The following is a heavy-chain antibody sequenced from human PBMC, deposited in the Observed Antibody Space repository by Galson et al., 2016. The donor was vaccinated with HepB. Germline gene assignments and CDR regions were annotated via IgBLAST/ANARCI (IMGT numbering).Heavy chain of an antibody. CDR1: GSTFGSSA. D-gene: IGHD1-26*01. J-gene: IGHJ5*02. CDR2: IVVGSGNT. CDR3: AIDKWEQFYNWFDP. Sequence: QSGAEVKKPGASVKVSCKASGSTFGSSAVHWVRQPRGQRLEWMGFIVVGSGNTKFADKFQDRVTFTSDMSTSTVYMQLSGLKSDDTAVYYCAIDKWEQFYNWFDPWGPGTLVTVSS. V-gene: IGHV1-58*01.